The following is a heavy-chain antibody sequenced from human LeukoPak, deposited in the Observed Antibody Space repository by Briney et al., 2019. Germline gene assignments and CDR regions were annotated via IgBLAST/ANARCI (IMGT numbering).Heavy chain of an antibody. CDR3: ARDGAVPATAIPDAFDI. CDR2: ISGSGGST. V-gene: IGHV3-23*01. D-gene: IGHD2-2*02. Sequence: PGGSLRLSCAASGFTFSSYAMSWVRQAPGKGLEWVSAISGSGGSTYYADSVKGRFTISRDNSKNTLYLQMNSLRVEDTAVYYCARDGAVPATAIPDAFDIWGQGTMVTVSS. J-gene: IGHJ3*02. CDR1: GFTFSSYA.